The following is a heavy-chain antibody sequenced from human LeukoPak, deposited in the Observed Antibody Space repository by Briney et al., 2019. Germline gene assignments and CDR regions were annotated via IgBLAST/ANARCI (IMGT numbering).Heavy chain of an antibody. CDR1: GGPISSYY. CDR3: ARLDGGKIPFDY. D-gene: IGHD4-23*01. J-gene: IGHJ4*02. V-gene: IGHV4-59*01. Sequence: SETLPLTCTVSGGPISSYYWSWIRQPPAKGLEWIGYIYNSGSTSYNPSLKSRVSISADTSRKHFSLKLSSVTAADTAVYYGARLDGGKIPFDYWGQGALATVSS. CDR2: IYNSGST.